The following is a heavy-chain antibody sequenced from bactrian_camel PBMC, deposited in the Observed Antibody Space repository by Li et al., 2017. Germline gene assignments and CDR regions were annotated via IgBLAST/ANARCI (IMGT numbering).Heavy chain of an antibody. CDR2: IYTGGGRT. CDR1: VPVYTITR. Sequence: HVQLVESGGGSVQAGGSLRLSCSPSVPVYTITRMAWFRQHPGMEREGIGAIYTGGGRTFYADAMKGRFTISRDNAKNTLYLQLSRLKTEDTAMYYCETRGKRGQGTQVTVS. V-gene: IGHV3S54*01. J-gene: IGHJ4*01. CDR3: ETRGK.